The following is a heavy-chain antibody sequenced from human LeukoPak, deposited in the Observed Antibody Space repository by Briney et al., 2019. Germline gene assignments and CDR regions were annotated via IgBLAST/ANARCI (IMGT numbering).Heavy chain of an antibody. CDR1: GFTFSSYA. CDR2: ISYDGSNK. V-gene: IGHV3-30-3*01. J-gene: IGHJ5*02. CDR3: AREKRYSKNWFDP. Sequence: GGSLRLSCEASGFTFSSYAMHWVRPAPGKGLEWVAVISYDGSNKYYADSVKGRFTISRDNSKNTLYLQMNSLRAEDTAVYYCAREKRYSKNWFDPWGQGTLVTVSS. D-gene: IGHD6-13*01.